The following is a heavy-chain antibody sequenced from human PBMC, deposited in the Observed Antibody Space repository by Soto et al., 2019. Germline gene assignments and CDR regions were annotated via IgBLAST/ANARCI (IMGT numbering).Heavy chain of an antibody. CDR3: ARPYCSSTRCYLYDYAMDV. D-gene: IGHD2-2*01. CDR1: GFTFSTSA. CDR2: ISSDGSHQ. V-gene: IGHV3-30-3*01. Sequence: QVQLVESGGGVVQPGRSLRLSCAASGFTFSTSAIHWVRQAPGKGLEWVAVISSDGSHQYYADSVRGRFTVSRDNSKNTLYLQMNSLRAEDTAVYYCARPYCSSTRCYLYDYAMDVWGQGTTVTVSS. J-gene: IGHJ6*02.